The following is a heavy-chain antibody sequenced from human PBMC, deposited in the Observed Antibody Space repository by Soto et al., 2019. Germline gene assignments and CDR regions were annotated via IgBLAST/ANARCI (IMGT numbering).Heavy chain of an antibody. CDR3: AGTYDPADY. D-gene: IGHD3-22*01. V-gene: IGHV3-21*01. CDR2: ITPSGRFI. J-gene: IGHJ4*02. CDR1: GISFSDYH. Sequence: ESGGGLVKPRGSLRLSCAASGISFSDYHMNWVRQAPGKGLEWVASITPSGRFINYADSVEGRFFISRDNTKNSRFLQMNNLRGEDTAVYYCAGTYDPADYWGQGTLVVVSS.